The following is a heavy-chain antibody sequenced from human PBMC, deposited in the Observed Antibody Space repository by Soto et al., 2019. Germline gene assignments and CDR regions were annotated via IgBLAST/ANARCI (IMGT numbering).Heavy chain of an antibody. D-gene: IGHD3-10*01. J-gene: IGHJ6*02. CDR3: AKTMVPPLSTNYYDYYGMDV. CDR2: IIPIFGTA. Sequence: QVQLVQSGAEVKKPGSSVKVSCKASGGTFSSYAISWVRQAPGQGLEWMGGIIPIFGTANYAQKFQGRVTITADESTSTAYMELSSLRSEDTAVYYCAKTMVPPLSTNYYDYYGMDVWGQGTTVTVSS. CDR1: GGTFSSYA. V-gene: IGHV1-69*12.